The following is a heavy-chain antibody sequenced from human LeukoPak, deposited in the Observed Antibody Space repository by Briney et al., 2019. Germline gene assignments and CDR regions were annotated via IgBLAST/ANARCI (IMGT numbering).Heavy chain of an antibody. CDR2: INPSGGST. D-gene: IGHD3-22*01. V-gene: IGHV1-46*01. CDR3: AQILMYYYDSSGYPPGDY. Sequence: ASVKVSCKASGYTFTSYYMHWVRQAPGQGLEWMGIINPSGGSTSYAQKFQGRVTMTRDTSTSTVYMELSSLRSEDTAVYYCAQILMYYYDSSGYPPGDYWGQGTLVTVSS. J-gene: IGHJ4*02. CDR1: GYTFTSYY.